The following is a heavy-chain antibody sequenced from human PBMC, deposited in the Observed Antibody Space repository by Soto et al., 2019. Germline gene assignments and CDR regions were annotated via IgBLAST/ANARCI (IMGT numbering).Heavy chain of an antibody. J-gene: IGHJ3*02. Sequence: ASVKVSCKASGYTFTGYYMHWVRQAPGQGLEWMGWINPNSGGTNYAQKFQGWVTMTRDTSISTAYMELSRLRSDDTAVYYCASALPRRLLHYCGSGDAFDIWGQGTMVTVSS. CDR3: ASALPRRLLHYCGSGDAFDI. CDR1: GYTFTGYY. V-gene: IGHV1-2*04. CDR2: INPNSGGT. D-gene: IGHD3-10*01.